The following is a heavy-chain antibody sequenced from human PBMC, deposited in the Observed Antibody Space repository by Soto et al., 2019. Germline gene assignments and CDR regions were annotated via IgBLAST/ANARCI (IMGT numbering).Heavy chain of an antibody. CDR3: TIGSWSGEVFDI. Sequence: QVQLVQSGAEVKKPGSSVKVSCKDSGGTFSTYSMFWVRQAPGQGLEWMGRIIPMLGIRNYAQRFQDRVTMTADKSRATANMELSSLRAEDTALYYCTIGSWSGEVFDIWGQWTMVTVSS. V-gene: IGHV1-69*02. CDR1: GGTFSTYS. J-gene: IGHJ3*02. CDR2: IIPMLGIR. D-gene: IGHD2-21*01.